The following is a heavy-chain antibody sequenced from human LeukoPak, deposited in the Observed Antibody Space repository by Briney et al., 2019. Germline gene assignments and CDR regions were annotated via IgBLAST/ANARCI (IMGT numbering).Heavy chain of an antibody. Sequence: ASVKVSCKASGYTFTGYYMHWVPQAPGQGLEWMGWINPNSGGTNYAQKFQGRVTMTRDTSISTAYMELSRLRSDDTAVYYCARDSRRIVVVPAAIPYWGQGTLVTVSS. CDR1: GYTFTGYY. V-gene: IGHV1-2*02. CDR2: INPNSGGT. D-gene: IGHD2-2*02. J-gene: IGHJ4*02. CDR3: ARDSRRIVVVPAAIPY.